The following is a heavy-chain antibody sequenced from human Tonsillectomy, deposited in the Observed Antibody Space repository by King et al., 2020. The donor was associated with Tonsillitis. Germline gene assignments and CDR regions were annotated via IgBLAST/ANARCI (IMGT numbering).Heavy chain of an antibody. CDR2: ISYDGSNK. CDR1: GFTFSSYA. CDR3: ATVPQGMVVLTVCNTQLCSGGVS. J-gene: IGHJ5*01. Sequence: HVQLVESGGGVVQPGRSLRLSCAASGFTFSSYAMHWVRQAPGKGLEWVPVISYDGSNKYYADSVKGRFTISRDNSKNKLYLRMNSLRAEDTAVYYCATVPQGMVVLTVCNTQLCSGGVSCGQGTPFTVSS. D-gene: IGHD2-21*02. V-gene: IGHV3-30*04.